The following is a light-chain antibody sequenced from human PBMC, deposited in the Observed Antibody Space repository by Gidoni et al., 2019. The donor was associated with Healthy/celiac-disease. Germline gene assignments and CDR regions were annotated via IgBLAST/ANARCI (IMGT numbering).Light chain of an antibody. V-gene: IGKV4-1*01. CDR1: QSVLYSSNNKNY. J-gene: IGKJ2*01. CDR3: QQYYSTLMYT. CDR2: WAS. Sequence: DIVMTQSPDSLAVSLGERATINCKSSQSVLYSSNNKNYLAWYHQKPGQPPKLLIYWASTRESGVPDRFSGSVSGTDFTLTISSLQAEDVAVYYCQQYYSTLMYTFGQGTKLEIK.